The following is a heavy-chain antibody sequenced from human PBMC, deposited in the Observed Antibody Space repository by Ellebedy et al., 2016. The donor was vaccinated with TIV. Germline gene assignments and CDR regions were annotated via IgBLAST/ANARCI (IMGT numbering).Heavy chain of an antibody. CDR3: ARELAAAGTWGLDY. D-gene: IGHD6-13*01. Sequence: PGGSLRLSCAASGFRFNDYWMHWVRQTPGKGLVWVARIHKEVSSKSYADSVRGRFTISRDNAKNTLFLQLNSLRVEDTAVYYCARELAAAGTWGLDYWGQGALVTVSS. CDR2: IHKEVSSK. J-gene: IGHJ4*02. CDR1: GFRFNDYW. V-gene: IGHV3-74*01.